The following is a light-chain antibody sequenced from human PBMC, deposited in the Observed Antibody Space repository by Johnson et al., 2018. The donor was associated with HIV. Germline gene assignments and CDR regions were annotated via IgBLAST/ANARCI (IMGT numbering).Light chain of an antibody. CDR1: SSTIGNNY. V-gene: IGLV1-51*02. Sequence: QSVLTQPPSVSAAPGQKVTISCSGSSSTIGNNYVSWYQVLPGTAPKLRIYKNNERPSGIPDRFSGSKSGTSATLRITGLQTGDEADYYCGTWDTSLSAGGVFGTGTKVTVL. CDR3: GTWDTSLSAGGV. CDR2: KNN. J-gene: IGLJ1*01.